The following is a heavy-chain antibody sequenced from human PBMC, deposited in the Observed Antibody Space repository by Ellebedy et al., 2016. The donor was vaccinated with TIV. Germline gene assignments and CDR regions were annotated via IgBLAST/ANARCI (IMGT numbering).Heavy chain of an antibody. CDR3: ARDLGPWRDYYYYGMDV. J-gene: IGHJ6*02. V-gene: IGHV3-21*01. D-gene: IGHD3-16*01. Sequence: GGSLRLSXAASGFTFSSYSMNWVRQAPGKELEWVSSISSSSSYIYYADSVKGRFTISRDNAKNSLYLQMNSLRAEDTAVYYCARDLGPWRDYYYYGMDVWGQGTTVTASS. CDR1: GFTFSSYS. CDR2: ISSSSSYI.